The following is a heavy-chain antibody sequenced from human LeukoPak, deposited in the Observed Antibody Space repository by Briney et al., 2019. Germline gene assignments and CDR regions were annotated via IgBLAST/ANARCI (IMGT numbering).Heavy chain of an antibody. CDR2: ISSSSFKI. CDR3: VRDPSYGSSWYYYMDV. J-gene: IGHJ6*03. CDR1: EFTFVRYA. V-gene: IGHV3-48*04. Sequence: PGGSLRLSCAAYEFTFVRYAMNWVRQAPGKGLEWVSYISSSSFKIGYADSVKGRFTISRDNSKNSLYLQMDSLRVEDTAVSYCVRDPSYGSSWYYYMDVWGKGTTVTVSS. D-gene: IGHD6-13*01.